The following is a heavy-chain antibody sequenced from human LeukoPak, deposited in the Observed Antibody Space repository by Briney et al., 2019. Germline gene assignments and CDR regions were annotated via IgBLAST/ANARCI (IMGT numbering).Heavy chain of an antibody. CDR1: GFTFSTYE. CDR3: ARDNRAMIDYYYYMDV. J-gene: IGHJ6*03. CDR2: ISSGASTI. V-gene: IGHV3-48*03. D-gene: IGHD3-22*01. Sequence: GGSLRLSCTASGFTFSTYEMNWVRQAPGKGLEWVSYISSGASTIYYADSVKGRFTISRDNAKNSLYLQMNSLRAEDTAVYYCARDNRAMIDYYYYMDVWGKGTTVTVSS.